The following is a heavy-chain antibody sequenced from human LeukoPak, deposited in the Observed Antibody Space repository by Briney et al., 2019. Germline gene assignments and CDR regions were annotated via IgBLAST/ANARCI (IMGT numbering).Heavy chain of an antibody. CDR2: ISGSGGST. V-gene: IGHV3-23*01. J-gene: IGHJ4*02. Sequence: RGSLRLSCAASEFTFSRYAMSWVRQAPGKGLEWVSAISGSGGSTYYADSVKGRFTISRDNSKNTLYLQMNSLRAEDTAVYYCAKAPDIVVVPARFDYWGQGTLVTVSS. CDR1: EFTFSRYA. CDR3: AKAPDIVVVPARFDY. D-gene: IGHD2-2*01.